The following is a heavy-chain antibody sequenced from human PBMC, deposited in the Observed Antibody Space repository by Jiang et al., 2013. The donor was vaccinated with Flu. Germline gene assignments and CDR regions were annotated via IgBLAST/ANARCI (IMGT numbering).Heavy chain of an antibody. V-gene: IGHV3-23*01. CDR2: ITGSGQST. J-gene: IGHJ4*02. D-gene: IGHD3-22*01. CDR1: GVTFSNFA. Sequence: QLLESGGGLVQPGGSLRLSCVASGVTFSNFAMNWVRQAPGKGLEWVSAITGSGQSTFYADSVKGRFTISRGNSQNTLFLQMNTLRAEDTAVYYCAKEEYYDSSGYYSDYFDSWGQGTLVTVSS. CDR3: AKEEYYDSSGYYSDYFDS.